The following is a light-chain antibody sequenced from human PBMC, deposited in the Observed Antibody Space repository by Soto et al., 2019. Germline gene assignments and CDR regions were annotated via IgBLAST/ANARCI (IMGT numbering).Light chain of an antibody. V-gene: IGLV1-40*01. Sequence: QSVLTQPPSVSGSPGQTVTISCTGSTTNIGAGYEVHWYQQHPGTAPKLLVSGHNNRPSGVPDRFSGSKSGTSASLAISGLQAEDEADYYCPSHGSSLSGPGVFGGGTKLTVL. CDR3: PSHGSSLSGPGV. J-gene: IGLJ3*02. CDR2: GHN. CDR1: TTNIGAGYE.